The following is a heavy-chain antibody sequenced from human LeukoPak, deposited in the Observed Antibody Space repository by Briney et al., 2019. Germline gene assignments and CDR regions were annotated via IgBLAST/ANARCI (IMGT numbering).Heavy chain of an antibody. V-gene: IGHV3-21*01. CDR3: ARAQVGYSSSL. CDR2: ISSSSSYI. Sequence: GASLRLSCAASGFTFSSYSMKSVRQAPGKGLEWVSSISSSSSYIYYADSVKGRFTISRDNAKNSLYLQMNSLRAEDTAVYYCARAQVGYSSSLWGQGTLVTVSS. J-gene: IGHJ4*02. D-gene: IGHD6-19*01. CDR1: GFTFSSYS.